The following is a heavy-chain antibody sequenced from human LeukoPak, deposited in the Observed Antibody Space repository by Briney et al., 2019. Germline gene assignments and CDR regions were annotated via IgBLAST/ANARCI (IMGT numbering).Heavy chain of an antibody. Sequence: PETLSLTCTVSGGSISNYYWSWIRQPAGKGLEWIGRMYNSGSTNYNPSLKSRVTMAVDTSKNQLSLNLSSVTAADTAVYYCARGVDFWSGYQNWFDPWGQGTLVSVSS. CDR1: GGSISNYY. D-gene: IGHD3-3*01. V-gene: IGHV4-4*07. CDR3: ARGVDFWSGYQNWFDP. J-gene: IGHJ5*02. CDR2: MYNSGST.